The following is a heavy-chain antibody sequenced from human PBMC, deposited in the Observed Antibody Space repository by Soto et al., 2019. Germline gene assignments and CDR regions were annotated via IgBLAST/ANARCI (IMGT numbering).Heavy chain of an antibody. J-gene: IGHJ6*02. Sequence: GGSLRLSCAASGFTFSNYGMSWVRQAPGKGLEWVSVISGSGGSTYYADSVKGRFTLSRDNSKNTVYLQMNSLRAEDTAVYYCARNKCGGDCYPPAYYYYYGMDVWGQGTTVTVSS. CDR2: ISGSGGST. CDR1: GFTFSNYG. CDR3: ARNKCGGDCYPPAYYYYYGMDV. V-gene: IGHV3-23*01. D-gene: IGHD2-21*02.